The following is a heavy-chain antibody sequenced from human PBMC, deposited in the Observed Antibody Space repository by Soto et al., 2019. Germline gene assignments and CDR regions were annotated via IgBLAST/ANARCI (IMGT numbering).Heavy chain of an antibody. CDR1: GISFSRVS. CDR3: ARVAY. J-gene: IGHJ4*02. CDR2: ISSGSSDT. Sequence: TCESSGISFSRVSMNWVLQVPGKGLEWVASISSGSSDTWYADSVKGRFIISRDNAQNSLFLQMNTLRPEDTAMYYCARVAYWGPGTQVTVPS. V-gene: IGHV3-21*01.